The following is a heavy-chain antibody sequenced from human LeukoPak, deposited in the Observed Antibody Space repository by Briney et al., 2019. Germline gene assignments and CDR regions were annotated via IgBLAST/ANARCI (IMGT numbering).Heavy chain of an antibody. CDR1: GFTFDTYA. J-gene: IGHJ4*02. Sequence: GGSLTLSCAASGFTFDTYAMTWVRQAPGKGLEWVSAISPSGDGTYYADSVKGRFTISRDNSKNTLYLQMNSLRADDTAVYFCATNILTGYYPFDYWGQGTLVTVSS. CDR2: ISPSGDGT. V-gene: IGHV3-23*01. D-gene: IGHD3-9*01. CDR3: ATNILTGYYPFDY.